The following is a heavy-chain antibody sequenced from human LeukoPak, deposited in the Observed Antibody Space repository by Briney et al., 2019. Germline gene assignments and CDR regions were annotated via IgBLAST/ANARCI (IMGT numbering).Heavy chain of an antibody. CDR2: IIPIFGTA. J-gene: IGHJ6*02. Sequence: GASVKVSCKASGGTFSSYAISWVRQAPGQGLEWMGGIIPIFGTANYAQKFQGRVTITADESTSTAYMELSSLRSEDTAVYYCARPGPQNGAYCGGDCSIPLYYYYYGMDVWGQGTTVTVSS. D-gene: IGHD2-21*02. V-gene: IGHV1-69*01. CDR1: GGTFSSYA. CDR3: ARPGPQNGAYCGGDCSIPLYYYYYGMDV.